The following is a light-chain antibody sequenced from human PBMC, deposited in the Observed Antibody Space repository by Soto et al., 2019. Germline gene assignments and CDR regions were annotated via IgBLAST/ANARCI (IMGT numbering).Light chain of an antibody. CDR1: SSNIGAGYE. J-gene: IGLJ1*01. CDR2: GNS. V-gene: IGLV1-40*01. CDR3: QSYDSSLSCYV. Sequence: QSFLTQPSPVSGAPGQRLTISCTWCSSNIGAGYEVHWYQQLPGTAPKLLISGNSNWPSGVPDRFSDSKSGTSASLAITGLQAEDEADYYCQSYDSSLSCYVFGTRTKVTVL.